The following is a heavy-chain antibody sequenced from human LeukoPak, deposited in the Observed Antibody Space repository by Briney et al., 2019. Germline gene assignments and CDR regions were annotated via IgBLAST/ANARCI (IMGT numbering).Heavy chain of an antibody. Sequence: SETLSLTCTVSGGSVSSGSYYWSWIRQPPGKGLEWIGYIYYSGSTNYNPSLKSRVTISVDTSKNQFSLKLSSVTAADTAVYYCATGLVDTAMANDYWGQGTLVTVSS. CDR2: IYYSGST. CDR3: ATGLVDTAMANDY. CDR1: GGSVSSGSYY. V-gene: IGHV4-61*01. D-gene: IGHD5-18*01. J-gene: IGHJ4*02.